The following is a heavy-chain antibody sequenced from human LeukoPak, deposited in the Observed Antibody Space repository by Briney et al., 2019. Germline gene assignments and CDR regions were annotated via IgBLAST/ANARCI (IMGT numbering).Heavy chain of an antibody. V-gene: IGHV1-18*01. Sequence: ASVKVSCKTSGYTFSNYAISWVRQAPGQGLEWMGWISAYSGYTNYAQKLQGRVTMTTDTSTSTAYMELGSLRSDDTAVYFCATVGGSGSYYKPPHYWGQGTLVTVSS. CDR1: GYTFSNYA. J-gene: IGHJ4*02. CDR3: ATVGGSGSYYKPPHY. CDR2: ISAYSGYT. D-gene: IGHD3-10*01.